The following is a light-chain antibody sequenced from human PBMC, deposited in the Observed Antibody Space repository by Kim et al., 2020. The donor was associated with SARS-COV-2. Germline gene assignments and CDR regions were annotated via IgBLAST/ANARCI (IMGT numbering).Light chain of an antibody. J-gene: IGLJ2*01. CDR2: QDT. CDR1: KLGDKY. CDR3: QGWDSSTVV. V-gene: IGLV3-1*01. Sequence: SYELTQPPSVSVSPGQTASITCSGDKLGDKYACWYQQKPGQSPVLVIYQDTKRPSGIPERFSGSNSGNTATLTISGTQAMDEADYYCQGWDSSTVVFGGGTQLTVL.